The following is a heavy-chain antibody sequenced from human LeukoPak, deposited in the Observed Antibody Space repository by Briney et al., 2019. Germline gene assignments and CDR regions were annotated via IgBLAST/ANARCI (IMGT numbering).Heavy chain of an antibody. CDR2: MNPNSGNT. CDR1: GYTFTSYD. D-gene: IGHD2-2*01. V-gene: IGHV1-8*01. CDR3: ARGPEVVPAALYYYYYMDV. J-gene: IGHJ6*03. Sequence: GASVTVSCKASGYTFTSYDINWVRQATGQGLEWMGWMNPNSGNTGYAQKFQGRVTMTRNTSISTAYMELSSLRSEDTAVYYCARGPEVVPAALYYYYYMDVWGKGTTVTVSS.